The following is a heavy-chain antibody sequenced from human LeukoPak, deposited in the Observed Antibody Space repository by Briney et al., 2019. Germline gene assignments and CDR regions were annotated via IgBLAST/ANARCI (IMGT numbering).Heavy chain of an antibody. Sequence: PSETLSLTCTVSGDSLTSSSHYWGWIRQPPGKRLQWVASLHHTGRNYSNAALKSRVSISMDTAKSQFSLKVNSVTAADSGVYYCVAEMTASAAFDNWGQGTMVAVSS. V-gene: IGHV4-39*01. CDR1: GDSLTSSSHY. CDR2: LHHTGRN. CDR3: VAEMTASAAFDN. J-gene: IGHJ3*02. D-gene: IGHD2-21*02.